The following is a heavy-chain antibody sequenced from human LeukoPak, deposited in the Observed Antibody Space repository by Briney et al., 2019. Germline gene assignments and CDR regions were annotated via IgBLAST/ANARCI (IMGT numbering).Heavy chain of an antibody. V-gene: IGHV1-69*04. CDR3: ARETRGGYSSSWNDY. CDR2: IIPILGIA. CDR1: GGTFSSYA. D-gene: IGHD6-13*01. J-gene: IGHJ4*02. Sequence: SVKVSCKASGGTFSSYAISWVRQAPGQGLEWMGRIIPILGIANYAQKFQGRVTITADKSTSTAYMELSSLRSEDTAVYYCARETRGGYSSSWNDYWGQGTLVTVSS.